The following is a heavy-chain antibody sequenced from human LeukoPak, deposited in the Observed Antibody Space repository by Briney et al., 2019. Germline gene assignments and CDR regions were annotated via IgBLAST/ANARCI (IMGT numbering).Heavy chain of an antibody. CDR1: GYSISSGYY. V-gene: IGHV4-38-2*01. CDR3: ARGEMATINY. Sequence: SETLSLTCAVSGYSISSGYYWGWIRQPPGKGLEWIGSIYHTGNTYYNPSLKSRVTMSVDTSKNQFSLKLSSVTAADTAVYYCARGEMATINYWGQGTLVTVSS. J-gene: IGHJ4*02. CDR2: IYHTGNT. D-gene: IGHD5-24*01.